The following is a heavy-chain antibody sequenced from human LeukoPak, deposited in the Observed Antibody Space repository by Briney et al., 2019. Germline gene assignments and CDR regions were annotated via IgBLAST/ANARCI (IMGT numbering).Heavy chain of an antibody. CDR2: IYPGDSET. V-gene: IGHV5-51*01. CDR3: ARGRGYCSSGSCFDFDY. D-gene: IGHD2-15*01. J-gene: IGHJ4*02. Sequence: GASLQISCSGSGYSFTDYWIAWVRQMPGKGLEWMGIIYPGDSETTYSPSFQGQVTISADKSITTTYLQWSSLKASDTAMYYCARGRGYCSSGSCFDFDYWGQGTQVTVSS. CDR1: GYSFTDYW.